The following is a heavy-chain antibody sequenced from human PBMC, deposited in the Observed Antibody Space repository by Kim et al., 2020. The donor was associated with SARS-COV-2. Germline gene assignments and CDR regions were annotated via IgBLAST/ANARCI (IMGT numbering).Heavy chain of an antibody. CDR3: ARDPLLRSGSYYNV. J-gene: IGHJ6*01. V-gene: IGHV4-39*07. D-gene: IGHD3-10*02. Sequence: SETLSLTCTVSGGSISSSSYYWGWIRQPPGKGLEWIGSIYYSGSTYYNPSLKSRVTISVDTSKNQFSLKLSSVTAADTAVYYCARDPLLRSGSYYNVWG. CDR2: IYYSGST. CDR1: GGSISSSSYY.